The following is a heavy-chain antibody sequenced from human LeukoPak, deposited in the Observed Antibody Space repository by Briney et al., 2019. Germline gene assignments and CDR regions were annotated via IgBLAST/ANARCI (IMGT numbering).Heavy chain of an antibody. CDR3: ARTTPLEWKRGWFDP. D-gene: IGHD1-26*01. Sequence: GESLKISCKGSGYSFTSYWICCVRQMPGKGLEWMGIIYPDDSDTSYSPSFQGQVTTSADTSISTAYLQWSSLTAPDTAMYYCARTTPLEWKRGWFDPWGQGTLVTVSS. CDR1: GYSFTSYW. CDR2: IYPDDSDT. J-gene: IGHJ5*02. V-gene: IGHV5-51*01.